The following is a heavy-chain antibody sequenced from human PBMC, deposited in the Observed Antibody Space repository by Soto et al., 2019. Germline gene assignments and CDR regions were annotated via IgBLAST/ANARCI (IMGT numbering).Heavy chain of an antibody. Sequence: SETLSLTCTVSGASIMSTDYYWSWIRQSPGKGLEWIGYVYYTGSTYYNPSLMSRLTISVDTSKNQFSLKLTSVTAAETAVYYRVRTARQGAVAPHWFDRWGQGTQVTVSS. D-gene: IGHD2-21*02. CDR3: VRTARQGAVAPHWFDR. CDR1: GASIMSTDYY. V-gene: IGHV4-30-4*01. CDR2: VYYTGST. J-gene: IGHJ5*02.